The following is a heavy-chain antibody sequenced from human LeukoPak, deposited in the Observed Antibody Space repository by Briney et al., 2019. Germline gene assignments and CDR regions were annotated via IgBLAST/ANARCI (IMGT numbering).Heavy chain of an antibody. V-gene: IGHV3-21*04. Sequence: TGGSLRLSCAASGFTFSSYSMNWVRQAPGKGLEWVSSISSSSSYIYYADSVKGRFTISRDNSKNTLYLQMNSLRAEDTAVYYCASWGREMATRKETAGVDYWGQGTLVTVSS. CDR3: ASWGREMATRKETAGVDY. J-gene: IGHJ4*02. CDR2: ISSSSSYI. CDR1: GFTFSSYS. D-gene: IGHD5-24*01.